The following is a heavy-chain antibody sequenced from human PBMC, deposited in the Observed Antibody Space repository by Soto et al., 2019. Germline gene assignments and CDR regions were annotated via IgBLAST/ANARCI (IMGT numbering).Heavy chain of an antibody. J-gene: IGHJ4*02. CDR1: GYTFISYG. CDR2: ISPYTGNI. CDR3: ETAGHSTTWVGILATGVHGLEIEF. V-gene: IGHV1-18*01. Sequence: QILLEQSGAEVKRTGASVKVSCKASGYTFISYGVAWVRQAPGQGLEWMGWISPYTGNINYAQKFQDRVSMTTDTSTSAAYIDVRSLRSDDTAVYYCETAGHSTTWVGILATGVHGLEIEFWGQGTLVTASS. D-gene: IGHD6-13*01.